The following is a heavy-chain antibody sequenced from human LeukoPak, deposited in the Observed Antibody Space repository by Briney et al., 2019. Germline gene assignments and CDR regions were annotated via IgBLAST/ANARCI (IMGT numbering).Heavy chain of an antibody. D-gene: IGHD1-26*01. V-gene: IGHV1-2*02. CDR3: AREDSGGSYCFFA. J-gene: IGHJ5*02. CDR2: INPNSGGT. Sequence: ASVRVSCKASGYTFTGYYMHWVRQAPGQGLEWMGWINPNSGGTNYAQKFQGRVTMTRDTSISTAYMGLSRLRSADAAVYYCAREDSGGSYCFFAWGQGTLVTVSP. CDR1: GYTFTGYY.